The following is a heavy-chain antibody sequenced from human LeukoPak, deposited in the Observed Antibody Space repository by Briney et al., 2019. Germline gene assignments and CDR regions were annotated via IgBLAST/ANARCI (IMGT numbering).Heavy chain of an antibody. J-gene: IGHJ3*02. D-gene: IGHD3-16*02. Sequence: GGSLRLSCAASGFTFSSYSMNWVRQAPGKGLEWVSSISSSSSYIYYADSVKGRFTISRDNAKNSLYLQMNSLRAEDTAVYYCARDVPRYRSVRRDDAFDIWGQGTMVTVSS. CDR2: ISSSSSYI. CDR3: ARDVPRYRSVRRDDAFDI. CDR1: GFTFSSYS. V-gene: IGHV3-21*01.